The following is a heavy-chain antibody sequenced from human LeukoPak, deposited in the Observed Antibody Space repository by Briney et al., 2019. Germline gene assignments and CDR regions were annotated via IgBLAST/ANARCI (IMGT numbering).Heavy chain of an antibody. D-gene: IGHD3-10*01. V-gene: IGHV1-2*02. CDR1: GYTFTGYY. CDR2: INPNSGGT. CDR3: ARDLYYYYGSGSHPPYYYGMDV. J-gene: IGHJ6*02. Sequence: GASVKVSCKASGYTFTGYYMHWVRQAPGQGLEWMGWINPNSGGTNYAQKFQGRVTITRDTSISTAYMELSRLRSGDTAVYYCARDLYYYYGSGSHPPYYYGMDVWGQGTTVTVSS.